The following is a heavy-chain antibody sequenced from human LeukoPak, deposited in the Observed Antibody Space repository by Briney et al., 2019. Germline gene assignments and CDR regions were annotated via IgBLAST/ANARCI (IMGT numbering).Heavy chain of an antibody. J-gene: IGHJ4*02. CDR1: GFSFNNAW. CDR2: IKSKTDGGTT. Sequence: PGGSLRLSCAASGFSFNNAWMTWVRQAPGKGLEWVGRIKSKTDGGTTDYGAPVKDRFSISRDDSKNTLYLQMNSLKNEDTAVYYCTTDRNYYDRSGHYCRDDSWGQGTLVTVSS. V-gene: IGHV3-15*01. D-gene: IGHD3-22*01. CDR3: TTDRNYYDRSGHYCRDDS.